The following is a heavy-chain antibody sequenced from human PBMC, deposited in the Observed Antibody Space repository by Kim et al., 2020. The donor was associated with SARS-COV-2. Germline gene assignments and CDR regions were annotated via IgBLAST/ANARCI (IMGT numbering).Heavy chain of an antibody. CDR1: GFTFSSYG. Sequence: GGSLRLSCAASGFTFSSYGMHWVRQAPGKGLEWVAVIWYDGSNKYYADSVKGRFTISRDNSKNTLYLQMNSLRAEDTAVYYCAKDRSSSWYVVSHYYYGMDVWGQGTTVTVSS. J-gene: IGHJ6*02. D-gene: IGHD6-13*01. V-gene: IGHV3-33*06. CDR2: IWYDGSNK. CDR3: AKDRSSSWYVVSHYYYGMDV.